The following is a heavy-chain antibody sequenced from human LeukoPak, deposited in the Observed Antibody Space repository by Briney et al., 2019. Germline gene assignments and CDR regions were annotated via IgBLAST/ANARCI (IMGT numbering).Heavy chain of an antibody. CDR1: GYTFTSYG. Sequence: GASVKVSCKASGYTFTSYGISWVRQAPGQGLEWMGWMNPNSGNTGYAQKFQGRVTMTRNTSISTAYMELSSLRSEDTAVYYCARESGIAVADYWGQGTLVTVSS. V-gene: IGHV1-8*02. CDR3: ARESGIAVADY. J-gene: IGHJ4*02. D-gene: IGHD6-19*01. CDR2: MNPNSGNT.